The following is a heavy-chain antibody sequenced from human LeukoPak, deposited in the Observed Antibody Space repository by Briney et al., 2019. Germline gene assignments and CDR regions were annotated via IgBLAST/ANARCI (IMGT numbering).Heavy chain of an antibody. V-gene: IGHV4-39*02. CDR1: GGSISSSSYY. Sequence: SETLSLTCTVSGGSISSSSYYWGWIRQPPGKGLEWIGSIYYSGSTYYNPSLKSRVTISVDTSKNHISLKLSSVTAADTAVYYCARARQGRGRDGYDYWGQGTLVTVSS. J-gene: IGHJ4*02. CDR2: IYYSGST. D-gene: IGHD5-24*01. CDR3: ARARQGRGRDGYDY.